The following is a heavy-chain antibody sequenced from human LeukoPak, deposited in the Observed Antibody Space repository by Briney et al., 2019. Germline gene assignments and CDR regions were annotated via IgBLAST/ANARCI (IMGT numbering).Heavy chain of an antibody. D-gene: IGHD4-17*01. Sequence: SETLSLTCTVSGGSISSYYWSWIRQPPGKGLEWIGYIYYSGSTNCNPSLKSRVTISVDTSKNQFSLKLSSVTAADTAVYYCASIGTTVTTFDYWGQGTLVTVSS. CDR3: ASIGTTVTTFDY. J-gene: IGHJ4*02. CDR1: GGSISSYY. V-gene: IGHV4-59*01. CDR2: IYYSGST.